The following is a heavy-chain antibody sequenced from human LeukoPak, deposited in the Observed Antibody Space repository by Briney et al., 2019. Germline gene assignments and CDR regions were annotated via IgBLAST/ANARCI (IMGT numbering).Heavy chain of an antibody. D-gene: IGHD5-12*01. Sequence: RPSETLSLTCTVSGGSISSSSYYWGWVRQPPGKGLEWIGSIYYSGSTYYNPSLKSRVTISVDTSKNQFSLKLSSVTAADTAVYYCARSGGRLRWFDYWGQGTLVTVSS. CDR3: ARSGGRLRWFDY. V-gene: IGHV4-39*07. J-gene: IGHJ4*02. CDR2: IYYSGST. CDR1: GGSISSSSYY.